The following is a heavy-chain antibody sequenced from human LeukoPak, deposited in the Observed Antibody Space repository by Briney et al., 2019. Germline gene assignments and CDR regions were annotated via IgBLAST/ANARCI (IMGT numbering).Heavy chain of an antibody. CDR2: ISSSSSYI. Sequence: PGGSLRLSCAASGFTFSSYSMNWVRQAPGKGLEWVSSISSSSSYIYYADSVKGRFTISRDNAKNSLYLQMISLRAEDTGVYYCARGFGVAYYYYSMDVWGKGTTVTISS. V-gene: IGHV3-21*01. J-gene: IGHJ6*03. CDR3: ARGFGVAYYYYSMDV. CDR1: GFTFSSYS. D-gene: IGHD3-3*01.